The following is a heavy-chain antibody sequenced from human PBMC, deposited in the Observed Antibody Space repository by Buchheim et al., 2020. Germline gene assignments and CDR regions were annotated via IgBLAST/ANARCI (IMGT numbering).Heavy chain of an antibody. V-gene: IGHV3-23*01. J-gene: IGHJ4*02. CDR2: ISGSGGST. D-gene: IGHD6-19*01. Sequence: EVQLLESGGGLVQPGGSLRLSCAASGFTFSSYAMSWVRQAPGKGLEWVSSISGSGGSTSYADSAKGRFTISSENSKNTLNLQMNSLRAEDTAVYYCARGYSSGWYPPDCWGQGTL. CDR3: ARGYSSGWYPPDC. CDR1: GFTFSSYA.